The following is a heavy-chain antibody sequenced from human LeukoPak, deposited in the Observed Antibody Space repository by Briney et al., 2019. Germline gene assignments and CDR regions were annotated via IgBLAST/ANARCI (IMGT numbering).Heavy chain of an antibody. Sequence: EGSLRLSCAASGFTFSSYSMNWVRQAPGKGLEWVSSISSSSSYIYYADSVKGRFTISGDNAKNSLYLQMNSLRAEDTAVYYCAGYCSSTSCHGWFDPWGQGTLVTVSS. CDR1: GFTFSSYS. CDR3: AGYCSSTSCHGWFDP. J-gene: IGHJ5*02. D-gene: IGHD2-2*01. CDR2: ISSSSSYI. V-gene: IGHV3-21*01.